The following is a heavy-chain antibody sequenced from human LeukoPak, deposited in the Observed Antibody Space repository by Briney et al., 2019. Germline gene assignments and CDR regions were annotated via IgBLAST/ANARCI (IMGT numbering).Heavy chain of an antibody. CDR2: MSNSGATT. CDR1: GYIFSSYA. J-gene: IGHJ4*02. V-gene: IGHV3-23*01. D-gene: IGHD3-10*01. Sequence: GGSLRLSCEASGYIFSSYAMSWVRQAPGKGLEWVSVMSNSGATTDYADSVKGRFTISRDNSKNTLSLQMNSLRAEDTAVYYCAKEELYYYGSGTYYTLAPFDYWGQGTLVTVSS. CDR3: AKEELYYYGSGTYYTLAPFDY.